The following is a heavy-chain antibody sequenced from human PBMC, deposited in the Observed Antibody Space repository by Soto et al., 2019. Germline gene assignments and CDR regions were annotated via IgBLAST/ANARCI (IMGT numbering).Heavy chain of an antibody. CDR1: GFTFSSYS. V-gene: IGHV3-21*01. CDR2: ISSSSSYI. CDR3: AGRVYYYDSSGYETDAFDI. D-gene: IGHD3-22*01. Sequence: GGSLRLSCAASGFTFSSYSMNWVRQAPGKGLEWVSSISSSSSYIYYADSVKGRFTISRDNAKNSLYLQMNSLRAEDTAVYYCAGRVYYYDSSGYETDAFDIWGQGTMVTVS. J-gene: IGHJ3*02.